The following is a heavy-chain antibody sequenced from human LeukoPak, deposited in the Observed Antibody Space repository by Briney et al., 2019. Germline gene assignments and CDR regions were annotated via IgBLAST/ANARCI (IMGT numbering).Heavy chain of an antibody. J-gene: IGHJ4*02. CDR3: ARDRGEGLDY. Sequence: SETLSLTCTVSGGSISRYYWTWIRQPPGKGLEWIGYMLYSGSTNYNPSLKSRVTISLDMSKNQFSLHLRSVTAADTAVYYCARDRGEGLDYWGQGALVTVSS. CDR1: GGSISRYY. D-gene: IGHD3-10*01. V-gene: IGHV4-59*01. CDR2: MLYSGST.